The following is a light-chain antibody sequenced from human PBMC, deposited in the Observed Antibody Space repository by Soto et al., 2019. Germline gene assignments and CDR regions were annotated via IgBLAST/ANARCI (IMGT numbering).Light chain of an antibody. V-gene: IGKV1-5*03. Sequence: DIQMTQSPSTLSASVGDRVTITCRASQSISSLLAWYQQKPGKAPKFLIYKASSLQSGVPSRFSGSGSETEFTLTITSLQPDDFATYYCQQADSLPLVTFGQGTRLDLK. CDR2: KAS. CDR3: QQADSLPLVT. J-gene: IGKJ5*01. CDR1: QSISSL.